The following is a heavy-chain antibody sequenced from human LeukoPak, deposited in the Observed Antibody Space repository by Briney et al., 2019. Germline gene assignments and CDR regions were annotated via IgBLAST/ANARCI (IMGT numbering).Heavy chain of an antibody. CDR2: ISSSSRYI. CDR3: ARTVSGYDSNNAFDI. D-gene: IGHD5-12*01. CDR1: GFTFSSYS. J-gene: IGHJ3*02. Sequence: PGGSLRLSCAASGFTFSSYSMNWVRQAPGKGREWGSSISSSSRYIYYADSVKGRFTISRDNAKNSLYLQMNSLRAEDTAVYYCARTVSGYDSNNAFDIWGQGAMVTVSS. V-gene: IGHV3-21*01.